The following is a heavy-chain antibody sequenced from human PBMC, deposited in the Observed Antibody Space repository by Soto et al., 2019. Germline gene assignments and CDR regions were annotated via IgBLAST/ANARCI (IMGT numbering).Heavy chain of an antibody. CDR2: ISAYDGNT. V-gene: IGHV1-18*04. J-gene: IGHJ6*01. D-gene: IGHD3-10*01. Sequence: ASVKVSCKASGYIFTTYGITWVRQAPGQGLEWMGWISAYDGNTTYTQKFQGRVTMTTDTSTSTAYMDLRSLRSDDTAVYYCARVPRRGSVIYYSRRYGMDVWGEGXTVTVSA. CDR1: GYIFTTYG. CDR3: ARVPRRGSVIYYSRRYGMDV.